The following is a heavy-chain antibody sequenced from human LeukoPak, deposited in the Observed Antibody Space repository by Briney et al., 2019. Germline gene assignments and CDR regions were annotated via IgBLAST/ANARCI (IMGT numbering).Heavy chain of an antibody. J-gene: IGHJ4*02. CDR2: INPSGGST. D-gene: IGHD1-26*01. Sequence: EASVKVSCKASGYTFTSYYMHWVRQAPGQGLEWMGIINPSGGSTSYAQKFQGRVTMTRDTSTSTVYMELSSLRSEDTAVYYCARDHHAPPSGSFTYYWGQGTLVTVSS. V-gene: IGHV1-46*01. CDR3: ARDHHAPPSGSFTYY. CDR1: GYTFTSYY.